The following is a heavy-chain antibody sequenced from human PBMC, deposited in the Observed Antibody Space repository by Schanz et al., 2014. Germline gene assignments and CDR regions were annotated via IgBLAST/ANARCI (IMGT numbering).Heavy chain of an antibody. D-gene: IGHD6-19*01. V-gene: IGHV1-69*04. CDR1: GGTFSTYP. J-gene: IGHJ2*01. Sequence: QVQLVQSGAEVKKPGSSMKVSCKASGGTFSTYPINWLRQAPGQGLEWMGRIIPILGIANYAQKFQGRVTNTADKSTSTAYMDLSSLRPEDTAVYYCARLSVAGRPHVNYWYFDLWGRGTLVTVSS. CDR3: ARLSVAGRPHVNYWYFDL. CDR2: IIPILGIA.